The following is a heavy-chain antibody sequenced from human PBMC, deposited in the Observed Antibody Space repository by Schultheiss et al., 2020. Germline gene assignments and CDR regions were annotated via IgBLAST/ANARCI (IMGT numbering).Heavy chain of an antibody. CDR2: IYYSGST. J-gene: IGHJ5*02. CDR1: NGSISSYY. V-gene: IGHV4-59*01. D-gene: IGHD3-22*01. Sequence: SETLSLTCTVSNGSISSYYWSWIRQPPGKGLEWIGYIYYSGSTNYNPSLKSRVTISVDTSKNQFSLKLSSVTAADTAVYYCARAYYDSSGDYWFDPWGQGTLVTVSS. CDR3: ARAYYDSSGDYWFDP.